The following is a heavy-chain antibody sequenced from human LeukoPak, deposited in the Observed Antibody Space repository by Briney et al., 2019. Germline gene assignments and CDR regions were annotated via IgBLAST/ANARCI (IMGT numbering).Heavy chain of an antibody. V-gene: IGHV4-39*01. J-gene: IGHJ4*02. D-gene: IGHD3-3*01. CDR2: IYYSGNT. CDR3: ARHKPADFWSGYFDF. Sequence: SETLSLTCTVSGASISSGSHYWGWIRQPPGKGLEYIGSIYYSGNTYYNPSLKSRATISVDTSKNQFSLKLSSVTAPDTALYYCARHKPADFWSGYFDFWGQGTRVTVSS. CDR1: GASISSGSHY.